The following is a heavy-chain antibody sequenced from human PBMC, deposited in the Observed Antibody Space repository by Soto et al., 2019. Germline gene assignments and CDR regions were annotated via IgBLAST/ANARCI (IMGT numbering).Heavy chain of an antibody. Sequence: GPVKVSCKASGYTFTSYDINWVRQATGQGLEWMGWMNPNSGNTGYAQKFQGRVTMTRNTSISTAYMELSSLRTEDTAVYYCARGAGYSSGDFDYWGQGTLVTVPQ. V-gene: IGHV1-8*01. CDR2: MNPNSGNT. CDR3: ARGAGYSSGDFDY. D-gene: IGHD5-18*01. CDR1: GYTFTSYD. J-gene: IGHJ4*02.